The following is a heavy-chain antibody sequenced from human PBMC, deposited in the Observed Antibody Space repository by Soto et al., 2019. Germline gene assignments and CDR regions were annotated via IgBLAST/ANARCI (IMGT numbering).Heavy chain of an antibody. J-gene: IGHJ4*02. CDR2: ISGSGAST. CDR3: AKDRNHLPMSLFGY. D-gene: IGHD3-10*02. Sequence: EVQLLESGGGLVQPGGSLRLSCVASGFTFSSYVMNWVRQAPGQGLEWVSAISGSGASTFYPDSVKGRFSISRDNSKNMVYLQMDSLRAEDTAVYYCAKDRNHLPMSLFGYWGQGALVIVSS. V-gene: IGHV3-23*01. CDR1: GFTFSSYV.